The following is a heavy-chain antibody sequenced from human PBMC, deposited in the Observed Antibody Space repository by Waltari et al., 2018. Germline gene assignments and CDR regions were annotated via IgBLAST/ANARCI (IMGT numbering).Heavy chain of an antibody. Sequence: QVQLVQSGAEEKKPGASVKVSCKASGYTFTSYGISWVRQAPGQGLEWMGWISAYNGNTNYAQKLQGRVTMTTDTSTSTAYMELRSLRSDDTAVYYCARDSVRYCSGGSCYRMDVWGKGTTVTVSS. CDR3: ARDSVRYCSGGSCYRMDV. D-gene: IGHD2-15*01. CDR2: ISAYNGNT. J-gene: IGHJ6*04. CDR1: GYTFTSYG. V-gene: IGHV1-18*01.